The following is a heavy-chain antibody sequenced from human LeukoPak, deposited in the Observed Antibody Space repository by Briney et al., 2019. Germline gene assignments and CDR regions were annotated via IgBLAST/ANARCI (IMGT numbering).Heavy chain of an antibody. V-gene: IGHV3-21*01. CDR1: GFTFSSYR. CDR2: ISSSTSYI. CDR3: ARESGSDFDY. D-gene: IGHD3-3*01. J-gene: IGHJ4*02. Sequence: GGSLRLSCAASGFTFSSYRTHWVRQAPGKGLEWVSSISSSTSYIYYADSVKGRFTISRDNAKNSLFLQMNSLRAEDTALYYCARESGSDFDYWGQGTLVTVSS.